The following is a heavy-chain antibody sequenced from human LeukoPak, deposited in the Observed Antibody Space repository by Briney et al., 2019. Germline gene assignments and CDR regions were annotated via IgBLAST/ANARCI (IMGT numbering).Heavy chain of an antibody. J-gene: IGHJ4*02. CDR2: ISGSGGSS. V-gene: IGHV3-23*01. D-gene: IGHD3-10*01. CDR3: AKGSGNGYGSGPFDY. CDR1: GFTFSSYA. Sequence: GSLRLSCAASGFTFSSYAMSWVRQAPGKGLEWVSAISGSGGSSYYAASVKGRFTISRDNSKNTVSLQMSSLRAEDTALYYCAKGSGNGYGSGPFDYWGQGTLVTVSS.